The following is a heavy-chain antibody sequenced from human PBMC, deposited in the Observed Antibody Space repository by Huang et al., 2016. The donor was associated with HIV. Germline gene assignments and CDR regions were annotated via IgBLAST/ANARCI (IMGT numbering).Heavy chain of an antibody. CDR2: IYWDDEK. D-gene: IGHD1-26*01. Sequence: QITLKESGPTLVKPTQTLTLTCTFSGFSLSTFGVGVGWIRRPPGQALEWLALIYWDDEKRYRPSLKSRLTITKDTSKNQVVLRMTNLDPVDTATYDCAHSMVGASSFDYWGQGTLVTVSS. J-gene: IGHJ4*02. V-gene: IGHV2-5*02. CDR3: AHSMVGASSFDY. CDR1: GFSLSTFGVG.